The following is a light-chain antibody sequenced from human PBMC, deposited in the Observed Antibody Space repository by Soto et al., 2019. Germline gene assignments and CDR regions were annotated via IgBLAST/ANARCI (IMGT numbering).Light chain of an antibody. Sequence: DIVMTQSPDSLALSLGEWATINCKSSQSVLHSSNNKNYLAWYQQKPGQPPKLLIYWASTRESGVPDRFSGSGSGTDFTLTISSLQAEDVAVYYCQQYYGTPQVTFGGGTKVDIK. CDR3: QQYYGTPQVT. V-gene: IGKV4-1*01. J-gene: IGKJ4*01. CDR1: QSVLHSSNNKNY. CDR2: WAS.